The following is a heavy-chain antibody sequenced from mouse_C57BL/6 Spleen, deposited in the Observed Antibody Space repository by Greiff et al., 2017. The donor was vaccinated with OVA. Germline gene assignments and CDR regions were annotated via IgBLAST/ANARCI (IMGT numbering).Heavy chain of an antibody. CDR1: GFSFNTYA. Sequence: VQLKESGGGLVQPKGSLKLSCAASGFSFNTYAMNWVRQAPGKGLEWVARIRSKSNNYATYYADSVKDRFTISRDDSESMLYLQMNNLKTEDTAMYYCVRHGLYAMDYWGQGTSVTVSS. V-gene: IGHV10-1*01. CDR2: IRSKSNNYAT. J-gene: IGHJ4*01. CDR3: VRHGLYAMDY.